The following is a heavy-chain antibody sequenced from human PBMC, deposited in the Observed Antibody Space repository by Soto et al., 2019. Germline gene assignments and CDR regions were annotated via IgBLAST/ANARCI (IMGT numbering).Heavy chain of an antibody. D-gene: IGHD6-13*01. CDR1: GGSISSSSYY. CDR3: ARYSSSWYSAY. CDR2: IYYSGST. V-gene: IGHV4-39*01. Sequence: SETLSLTCTVSGGSISSSSYYWGWIRQPPGKGLEWIGSIYYSGSTYYNPSLKSRVTISVDTSKNQFSLKLSSVTAADTAVYYCARYSSSWYSAYWGQGTLVTVSS. J-gene: IGHJ4*02.